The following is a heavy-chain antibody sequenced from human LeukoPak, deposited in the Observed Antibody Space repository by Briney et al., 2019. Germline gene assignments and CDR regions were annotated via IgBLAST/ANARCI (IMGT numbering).Heavy chain of an antibody. CDR1: GGSFSGYY. D-gene: IGHD5-12*01. V-gene: IGHV4-34*01. CDR2: INHSGST. CDR3: ARDLGGYRDWFDP. Sequence: SETLSLTCAVYGGSFSGYYWSWIRQPPGKGLEWIGEINHSGSTNYNPSLKSRVTISVGTSKNQFSLKLSSVTAADTAVYYCARDLGGYRDWFDPWGQGTLVTVSS. J-gene: IGHJ5*02.